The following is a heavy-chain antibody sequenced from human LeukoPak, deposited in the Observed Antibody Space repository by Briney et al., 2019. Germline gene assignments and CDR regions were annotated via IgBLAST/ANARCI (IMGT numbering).Heavy chain of an antibody. V-gene: IGHV4-34*01. CDR3: ARLFSSSISSSWYVPHDAFDI. J-gene: IGHJ3*02. D-gene: IGHD6-13*01. Sequence: PSETLSLTCAVYGGSFSGYYWSWIRQPPGKGLEWIGEINHSGSTNYNPSLKSRVTISVDTSKNQFSLKLSSVTAADTAVYYCARLFSSSISSSWYVPHDAFDIWGQGTMVTVSS. CDR2: INHSGST. CDR1: GGSFSGYY.